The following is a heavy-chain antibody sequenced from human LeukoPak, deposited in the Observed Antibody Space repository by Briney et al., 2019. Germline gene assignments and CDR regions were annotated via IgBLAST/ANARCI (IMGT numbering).Heavy chain of an antibody. J-gene: IGHJ3*02. CDR3: ARDGAPWGAVAGSGPVGAFDI. CDR1: GYTFTSYG. CDR2: ISAYNGNT. V-gene: IGHV1-18*01. D-gene: IGHD6-19*01. Sequence: ASVKVSCKASGYTFTSYGISWVRQAPGQGLEWMGWISAYNGNTNYAQKLQGRVTMTTDTSTSTAYMELRSLRSDDTAVYYCARDGAPWGAVAGSGPVGAFDIWGQGTMVTVSS.